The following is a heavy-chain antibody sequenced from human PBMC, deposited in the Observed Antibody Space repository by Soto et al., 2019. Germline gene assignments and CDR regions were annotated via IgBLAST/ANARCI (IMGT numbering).Heavy chain of an antibody. J-gene: IGHJ3*02. Sequence: QVQLQQWGAGLLKPSETLSLTCAVYGGFVTSGSYYWSWVRQPPGKGLEWIGEMSHSGGTHFNPSLKSRVTISVETSKNQFTLKMSSVTAADTALYYCARVERGTATTVVDAFDIWGPGTTVTVSS. CDR2: MSHSGGT. V-gene: IGHV4-34*01. CDR1: GGFVTSGSYY. D-gene: IGHD1-1*01. CDR3: ARVERGTATTVVDAFDI.